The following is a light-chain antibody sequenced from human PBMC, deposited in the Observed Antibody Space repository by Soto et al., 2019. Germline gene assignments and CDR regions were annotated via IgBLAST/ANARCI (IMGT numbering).Light chain of an antibody. CDR2: GAS. J-gene: IGKJ1*01. V-gene: IGKV3-20*01. Sequence: EVVLTQSPGSLSLSPGERATLSCRASHSVMTNYLAWYQQKPGQPPRLLIYGASSRATGIPDRFSGSGSGTAFTLTISRLEHEDVAVYYCQQFGASLTWTFGQGTK. CDR1: HSVMTNY. CDR3: QQFGASLTWT.